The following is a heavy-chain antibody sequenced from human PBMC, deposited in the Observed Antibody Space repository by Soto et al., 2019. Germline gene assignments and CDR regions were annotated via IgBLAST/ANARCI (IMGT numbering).Heavy chain of an antibody. Sequence: ASVKVSCKASGYTFTSYGISWVRQAPGQGLEWMGWISAYNGNTNYAQKLQGRVTMTTDTSTSTAYMELRSLRSDDTAVYYCAREEGHYDFWSGYQYYYGMDVWGQGTTVTVSS. CDR2: ISAYNGNT. D-gene: IGHD3-3*01. J-gene: IGHJ6*02. CDR3: AREEGHYDFWSGYQYYYGMDV. V-gene: IGHV1-18*01. CDR1: GYTFTSYG.